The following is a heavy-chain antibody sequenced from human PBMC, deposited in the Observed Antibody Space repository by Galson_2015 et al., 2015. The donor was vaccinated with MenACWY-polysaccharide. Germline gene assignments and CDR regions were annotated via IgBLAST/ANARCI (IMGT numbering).Heavy chain of an antibody. Sequence: SLRLSCAASGFTFSSYAMSWVRQAPGKRLEWVSTISGSGLNTYYADSVKGRFTMSRDNSKNTLYMQMNSLRAEDTAVYYCAKQIDEYYGSGNYYPPWDYWGQGTLVTVSS. CDR2: ISGSGLNT. CDR1: GFTFSSYA. CDR3: AKQIDEYYGSGNYYPPWDY. V-gene: IGHV3-23*01. J-gene: IGHJ4*02. D-gene: IGHD3-10*01.